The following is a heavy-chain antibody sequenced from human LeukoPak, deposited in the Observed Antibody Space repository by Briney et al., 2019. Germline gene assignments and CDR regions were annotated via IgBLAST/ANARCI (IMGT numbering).Heavy chain of an antibody. D-gene: IGHD4-11*01. Sequence: GGSLRLSCAASGFTVSSNYMSWVRQVTGKGLEWVSVIYVGGNTYYADSVRGRFTISRDNSKNTLYLQMNSLRAEDTAVYYCARGLPPVMKYYFDYWGQGTLVTVSS. CDR2: IYVGGNT. V-gene: IGHV3-53*01. CDR1: GFTVSSNY. CDR3: ARGLPPVMKYYFDY. J-gene: IGHJ4*02.